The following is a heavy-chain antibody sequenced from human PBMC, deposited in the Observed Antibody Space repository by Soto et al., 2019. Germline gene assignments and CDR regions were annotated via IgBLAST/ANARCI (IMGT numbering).Heavy chain of an antibody. CDR1: GGSSDTGRYY. V-gene: IGHV4-39*01. CDR3: ARLKLGSYFWFFDY. J-gene: IGHJ4*02. D-gene: IGHD1-26*01. CDR2: VYNSANT. Sequence: QLQLQESGPGLVKPSETLSLTCIVSGGSSDTGRYYWGWIRQAPGKGLEWIGSVYNSANTYYSPSLKSRVTISVDMSKNQVSLRLDSVTAADTAVYYCARLKLGSYFWFFDYWGRGTLVTVSS.